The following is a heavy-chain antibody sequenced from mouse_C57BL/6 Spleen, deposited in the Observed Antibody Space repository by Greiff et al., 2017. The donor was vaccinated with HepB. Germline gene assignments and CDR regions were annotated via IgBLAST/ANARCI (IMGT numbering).Heavy chain of an antibody. D-gene: IGHD1-1*01. V-gene: IGHV1-54*01. CDR1: GYAFTNYL. J-gene: IGHJ2*01. CDR3: ARRITTVVFGY. Sequence: VQLQQSGAELVRPGTSVKVSCKASGYAFTNYLIEWVKQRPGQGLEWIGVINPGSGGTNYNEKFKGKATLTADKSSSTAYMQLSSLTSEDSAVYFCARRITTVVFGYWGQGTTLTVSS. CDR2: INPGSGGT.